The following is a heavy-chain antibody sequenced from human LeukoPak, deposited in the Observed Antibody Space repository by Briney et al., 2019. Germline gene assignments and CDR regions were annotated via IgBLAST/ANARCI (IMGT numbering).Heavy chain of an antibody. CDR1: GYTFTTYD. Sequence: ASVKVSCKASGYTFTTYDISWVRQAPGQGLEWMGWISAYNGNTNYAQKLQGRVTMTTDTSTSTAYMELRSLRSDDTALYYCARMYYYDSSAYAEDAFDIWGQGQWSPSLQ. CDR2: ISAYNGNT. J-gene: IGHJ3*02. D-gene: IGHD3-22*01. CDR3: ARMYYYDSSAYAEDAFDI. V-gene: IGHV1-18*01.